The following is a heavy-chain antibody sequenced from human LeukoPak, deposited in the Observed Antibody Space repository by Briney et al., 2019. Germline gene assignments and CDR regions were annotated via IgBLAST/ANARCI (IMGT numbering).Heavy chain of an antibody. D-gene: IGHD3-22*01. Sequence: GGSLRLSCAASGFTLSSYGMSWVGQAPGKGLEWVSAISGSGGNKYYADSVKGRFTISRDNAKNTLYLQMNSLRAEDTAVYYPCYYDSSGYSDFDYWDQGTLVTVSS. CDR1: GFTLSSYG. V-gene: IGHV3-23*01. CDR2: ISGSGGNK. CDR3: CYYDSSGYSDFDY. J-gene: IGHJ4*02.